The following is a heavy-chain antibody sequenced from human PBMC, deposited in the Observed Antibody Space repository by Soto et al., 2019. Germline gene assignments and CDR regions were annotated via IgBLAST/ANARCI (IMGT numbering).Heavy chain of an antibody. D-gene: IGHD3-10*01. CDR3: ARDGEPMVRGVISGITPYYYYGMDV. CDR2: IWYDGSNK. Sequence: GGSLRLSCAASGFTFSSYGMHWVRQAPGKGLEWVAVIWYDGSNKYYADSVKGRFTISRDNSKNTLYLQMNSLRAEDTAVYYCARDGEPMVRGVISGITPYYYYGMDVWGQGTTVTVSS. J-gene: IGHJ6*02. V-gene: IGHV3-33*01. CDR1: GFTFSSYG.